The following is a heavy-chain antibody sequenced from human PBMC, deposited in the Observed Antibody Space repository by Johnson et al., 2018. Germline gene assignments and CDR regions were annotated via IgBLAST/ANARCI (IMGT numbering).Heavy chain of an antibody. CDR3: AKEGSGSYYLDNWFDP. Sequence: VQLVESGGGLVQPGGSLRLSCAASGFTFSSYAMSWVRQAPGKGLEWVSAISGSGGSTYYADSVKGRFTISRDNSKNTLYLQMNSLRAEDTAVYYCAKEGSGSYYLDNWFDPWGQGTLVTVSS. J-gene: IGHJ5*02. CDR2: ISGSGGST. V-gene: IGHV3-23*04. CDR1: GFTFSSYA. D-gene: IGHD1-26*01.